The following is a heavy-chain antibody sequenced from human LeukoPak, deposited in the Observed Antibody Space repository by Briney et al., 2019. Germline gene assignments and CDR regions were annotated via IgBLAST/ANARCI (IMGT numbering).Heavy chain of an antibody. V-gene: IGHV6-1*01. CDR1: GDSVSSNSAA. D-gene: IGHD6-13*01. CDR2: TYYRSKWYN. Sequence: SQTLSLTCAISGDSVSSNSAAWNWIRQSPSRGLEWLGRTYYRSKWYNNYALSVRGRMTINADTSKNQFSLQLNSVTPEDTAVYYRVRSPFPFTSGWYPDYYFDYWGQEPWSPSPQ. CDR3: VRSPFPFTSGWYPDYYFDY. J-gene: IGHJ4*01.